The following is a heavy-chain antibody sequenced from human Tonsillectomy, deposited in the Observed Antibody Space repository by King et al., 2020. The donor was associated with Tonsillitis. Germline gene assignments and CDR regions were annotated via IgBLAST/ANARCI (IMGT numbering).Heavy chain of an antibody. CDR2: IIPIFGTA. CDR3: ARDLGYYYDSSGYSQYYFDY. V-gene: IGHV1-69*01. J-gene: IGHJ4*02. CDR1: GGTFSSYA. Sequence: VQLVESGAEVKKPGSSVKVSCKASGGTFSSYAISWVRQAPGQGLEWMGGIIPIFGTANYAQKFQGRVTINADESKSTAYMELSSLRSEDTAVYYCARDLGYYYDSSGYSQYYFDYWGQGTLVTVSS. D-gene: IGHD3-22*01.